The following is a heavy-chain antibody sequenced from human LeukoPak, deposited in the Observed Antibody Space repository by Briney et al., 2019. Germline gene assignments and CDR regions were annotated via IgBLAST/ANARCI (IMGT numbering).Heavy chain of an antibody. J-gene: IGHJ4*02. Sequence: PSETLSLTCAVSGGSISSSNWWSWVRQPPGKGLEWIGEIYHSGSTNYNPSLKSRVTISVDTSKNQFSLKLSSVTAADTAVYYCARRPYSSSWPFNYWGQGTVVTVSS. CDR1: GGSISSSNW. CDR3: ARRPYSSSWPFNY. V-gene: IGHV4-4*02. D-gene: IGHD6-13*01. CDR2: IYHSGST.